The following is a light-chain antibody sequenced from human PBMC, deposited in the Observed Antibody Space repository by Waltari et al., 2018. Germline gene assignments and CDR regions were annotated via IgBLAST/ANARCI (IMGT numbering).Light chain of an antibody. J-gene: IGKJ4*01. V-gene: IGKV3-11*01. CDR1: QNVDHF. CDR3: QQRRNWPPLT. Sequence: ETVLTQSPVTLSLSTGERATLSCRASQNVDHFLAWYQQRPGQAPRLLIYDASNRATGIPARFSGTGSGTDFTLTISSLEPEDSAVYYCQQRRNWPPLTFGGGTKVEIK. CDR2: DAS.